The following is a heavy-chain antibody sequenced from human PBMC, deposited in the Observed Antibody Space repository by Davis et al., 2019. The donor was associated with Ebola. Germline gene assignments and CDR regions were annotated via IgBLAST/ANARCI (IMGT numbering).Heavy chain of an antibody. Sequence: PGGSLRLSCAASGFTFSSYSMNWVRQAPGKGLEWVSSISSSSSYIYYADSVKGRFTISRDNAKNSLYLQMNSLRAEDTAVYYCARASGYYYGSGSYYQYYYYYMDVWGKGTTVTVSS. V-gene: IGHV3-21*01. CDR3: ARASGYYYGSGSYYQYYYYYMDV. D-gene: IGHD3-10*01. CDR1: GFTFSSYS. CDR2: ISSSSSYI. J-gene: IGHJ6*03.